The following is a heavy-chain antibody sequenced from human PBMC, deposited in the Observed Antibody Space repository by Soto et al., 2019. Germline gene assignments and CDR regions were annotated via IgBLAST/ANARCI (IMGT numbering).Heavy chain of an antibody. J-gene: IGHJ4*01. Sequence: SQTLSLTCAISGDRVSSNSASWNWIRQSPSGGLEWLGRTCYRSRWDNDYAVSVKSRITITADTSKNQFSLHLNSVAPEDTAIYYCARQTDSVGWFLVDYWGHGTPVTVSS. CDR2: TCYRSRWDN. CDR1: GDRVSSNSAS. CDR3: ARQTDSVGWFLVDY. D-gene: IGHD6-19*01. V-gene: IGHV6-1*01.